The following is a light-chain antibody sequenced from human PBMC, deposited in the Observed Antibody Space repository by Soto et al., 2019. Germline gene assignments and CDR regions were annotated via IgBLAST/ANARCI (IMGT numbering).Light chain of an antibody. J-gene: IGLJ2*01. CDR2: AVS. Sequence: QSALTQPASVSGSPGQSITISCTGTSSDIGGYNSVSWYQQHPGKAPKLVIYAVSNRPSGVSSRFSGSKSGNTASLTMSGLQAEDDATYYCSSYTTSSTLLIFGGGTKVTVL. V-gene: IGLV2-14*01. CDR3: SSYTTSSTLLI. CDR1: SSDIGGYNS.